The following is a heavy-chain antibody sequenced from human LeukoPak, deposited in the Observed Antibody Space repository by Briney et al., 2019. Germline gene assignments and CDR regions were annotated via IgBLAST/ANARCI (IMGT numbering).Heavy chain of an antibody. CDR2: ISSSGSTI. D-gene: IGHD6-13*01. CDR3: ARGGVSSWSTIGFDY. CDR1: GFTFSDYS. J-gene: IGHJ4*02. Sequence: GGSVRLSCEASGFTFSDYSMSWIRQAPGQGLEWVSYISSSGSTIYYADNVKGRFTISRDNAKNSLYLQMNSLRAEDTAVYYCARGGVSSWSTIGFDYWGQGTLVTVSS. V-gene: IGHV3-11*01.